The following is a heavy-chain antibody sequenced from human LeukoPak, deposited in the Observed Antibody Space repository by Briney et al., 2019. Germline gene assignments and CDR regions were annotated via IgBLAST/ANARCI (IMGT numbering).Heavy chain of an antibody. D-gene: IGHD4-11*01. CDR3: ARDQVYSFDY. CDR1: GFTFSAYS. CDR2: IGSSSSPI. Sequence: GGSLRLSCAASGFTFSAYSMNWVRQAPEKGLEWVSYIGSSSSPIYYADSVKGRFTISRDNAKNSLYLQMDSLRAEDTAVYYCARDQVYSFDYWGQGTPVTVSS. J-gene: IGHJ4*02. V-gene: IGHV3-48*01.